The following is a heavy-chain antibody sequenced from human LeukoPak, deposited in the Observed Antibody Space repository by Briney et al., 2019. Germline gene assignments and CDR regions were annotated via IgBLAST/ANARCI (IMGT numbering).Heavy chain of an antibody. CDR1: GGSISSGSYY. CDR2: IYPSSGST. D-gene: IGHD1-1*01. CDR3: ARPVPSRLGWFDP. V-gene: IGHV4-61*02. J-gene: IGHJ5*02. Sequence: SETLSLTCTVSGGSISSGSYYWSWIRQPAGKGLEWIGRIYPSSGSTYHKPSLKSRVTISVDTSKNQFSLKLTSVTAADTAVYYCARPVPSRLGWFDPWGQGTLVTVSS.